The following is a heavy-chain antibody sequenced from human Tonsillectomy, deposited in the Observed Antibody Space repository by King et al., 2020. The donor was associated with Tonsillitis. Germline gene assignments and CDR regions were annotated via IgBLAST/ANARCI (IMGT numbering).Heavy chain of an antibody. J-gene: IGHJ4*02. CDR3: VRGDTRDY. Sequence: LVESGGGLVQPGGSLRLSCAASGFIFSSNTMNWVRPAPGKGLEWVSSISSSSKSMYYVSSMKGRLTISRDNAKNSLFLQMNNLRVEDTAVYYCVRGDTRDYWGQGTRVTVSS. V-gene: IGHV3-21*01. CDR2: ISSSSKSM. CDR1: GFIFSSNT.